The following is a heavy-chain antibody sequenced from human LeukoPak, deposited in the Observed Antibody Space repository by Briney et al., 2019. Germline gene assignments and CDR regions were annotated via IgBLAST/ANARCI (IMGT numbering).Heavy chain of an antibody. CDR3: ASALAVVPLDH. J-gene: IGHJ4*02. CDR1: GFTFSSYW. V-gene: IGHV3-74*01. Sequence: GGSLRLSCAPSGFTFSSYWMHCVRQAPGKGLVWVSRINSDVTSTSYADSVKSRFTISRDNAKNTLYMQINSLRVEDTAVYYCASALAVVPLDHWGQGTAVTVSS. D-gene: IGHD2-15*01. CDR2: INSDVTST.